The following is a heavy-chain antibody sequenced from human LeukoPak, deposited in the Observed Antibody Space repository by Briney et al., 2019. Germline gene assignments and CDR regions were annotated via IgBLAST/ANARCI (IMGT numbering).Heavy chain of an antibody. V-gene: IGHV4-59*01. CDR1: GGSINSDY. CDR2: ISYSGST. J-gene: IGHJ4*02. Sequence: SETLSLTCSVSGGSINSDYWTWIRQPPGKGLEWIGYISYSGSTNYNPSLKSRVTISVDTSEKQFSLKLSSVTAADTAVYYCARVRGPAAYRGCYFDYWGQGTLVTVSS. CDR3: ARVRGPAAYRGCYFDY. D-gene: IGHD2-2*01.